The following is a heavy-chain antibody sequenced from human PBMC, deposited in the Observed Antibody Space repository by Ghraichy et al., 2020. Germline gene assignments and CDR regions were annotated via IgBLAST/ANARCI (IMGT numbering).Heavy chain of an antibody. J-gene: IGHJ6*02. CDR2: IYYSGST. CDR1: GSSLSSSTNY. V-gene: IGHV4-39*01. Sequence: SETLSLTCTVSGSSLSSSTNYWGWIRQPPGKGLEWIGSIYYSGSTYYNPSLRSRVTVSVDTSKKQFSLKLSSVTAADTAVYYCARLSNGMDVWGQGTTVTVSS. CDR3: ARLSNGMDV.